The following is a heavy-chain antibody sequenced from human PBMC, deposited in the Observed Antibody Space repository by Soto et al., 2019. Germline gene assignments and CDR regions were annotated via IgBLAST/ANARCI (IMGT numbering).Heavy chain of an antibody. D-gene: IGHD3-22*01. CDR1: GGTFSSYA. CDR2: IIPIFGTA. J-gene: IGHJ4*02. Sequence: SVKVSFKASGGTFSSYAISWVRQAPGQGLEWMGGIIPIFGTANYAQKFQGRVTITADESTSTAYMELSSLRSEDTAVYYCARAHYYDSSGYFRFWGQGTLVTVSS. CDR3: ARAHYYDSSGYFRF. V-gene: IGHV1-69*13.